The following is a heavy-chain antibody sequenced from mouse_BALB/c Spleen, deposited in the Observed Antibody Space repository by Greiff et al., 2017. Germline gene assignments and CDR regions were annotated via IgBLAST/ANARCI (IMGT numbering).Heavy chain of an antibody. CDR2: IDPENGNT. V-gene: IGHV14-1*02. D-gene: IGHD2-10*01. Sequence: VQLQQSGAELVRPGALVKLSCKASGFNIKDYYMHWVKQRPEQGLEWIGLIDPENGNTIYDPKFQGKASITADTSSNTAYLQLSSLTSEDTAVYYCARWETSYYGNYGDYWGQGTTLTVSS. CDR1: GFNIKDYY. CDR3: ARWETSYYGNYGDY. J-gene: IGHJ2*01.